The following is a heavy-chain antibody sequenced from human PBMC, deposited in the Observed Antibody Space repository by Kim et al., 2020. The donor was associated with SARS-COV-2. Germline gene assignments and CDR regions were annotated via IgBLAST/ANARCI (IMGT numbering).Heavy chain of an antibody. V-gene: IGHV4-59*01. J-gene: IGHJ4*02. D-gene: IGHD5-12*01. Sequence: SETLSLTCTVSGGSISSYYWSWIRQPPGKGLEWIGYIYYSGSTNYNPSLKSRVTISVDTSKNQFSLKLSSVTAADTAVYYCARDDPRDGYNQYWGQGTLVTVSS. CDR3: ARDDPRDGYNQY. CDR1: GGSISSYY. CDR2: IYYSGST.